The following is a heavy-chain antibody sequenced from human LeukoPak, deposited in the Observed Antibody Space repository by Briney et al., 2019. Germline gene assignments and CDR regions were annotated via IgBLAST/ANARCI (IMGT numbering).Heavy chain of an antibody. J-gene: IGHJ5*02. D-gene: IGHD2-2*01. CDR2: INHSGST. V-gene: IGHV4-34*01. CDR1: GRSFSGYY. CDR3: ARVGRGVVVPAARNNWFDP. Sequence: PSETLSLTCAVYGRSFSGYYWSWIRQPPGKGLEWIGEINHSGSTNYNPSLKSRVTISVDTSKNQFSLKLSSVTAADTAVYYCARVGRGVVVPAARNNWFDPWGQGTLVTVSS.